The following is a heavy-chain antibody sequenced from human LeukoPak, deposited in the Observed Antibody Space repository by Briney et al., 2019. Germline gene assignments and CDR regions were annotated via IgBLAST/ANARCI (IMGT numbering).Heavy chain of an antibody. CDR3: ARDRVLLWFGEFGGAFDI. CDR2: ISAYNGNT. J-gene: IGHJ3*02. Sequence: GASVKVSCKASGYTFTSYGISWVRQAPGQGLEWMGWISAYNGNTNYAQKLQGRVTITTDTSTSTAYMELRSLRSDDTAVYYCARDRVLLWFGEFGGAFDIWGQGTMVTVSS. D-gene: IGHD3-10*01. CDR1: GYTFTSYG. V-gene: IGHV1-18*01.